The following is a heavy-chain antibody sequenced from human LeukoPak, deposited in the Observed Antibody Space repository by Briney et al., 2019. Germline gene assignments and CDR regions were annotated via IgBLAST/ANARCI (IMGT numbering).Heavy chain of an antibody. D-gene: IGHD5-24*01. CDR2: IGWNSGSL. CDR1: GFTFDDYA. CDR3: AKGPTMWYFDY. Sequence: PGRSLRLSCAASGFTFDDYAMHWVRQVPGKGLEWVSGIGWNSGSLGYADSVKGRFTISGDNAKNSLYLQMNSLRAEDTALYYCAKGPTMWYFDYWGQGTLVTVSS. J-gene: IGHJ4*02. V-gene: IGHV3-9*01.